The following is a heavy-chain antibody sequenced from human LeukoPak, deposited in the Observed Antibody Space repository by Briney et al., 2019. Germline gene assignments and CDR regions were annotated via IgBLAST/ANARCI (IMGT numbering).Heavy chain of an antibody. J-gene: IGHJ4*02. D-gene: IGHD3-10*01. Sequence: PGGSLRLSCAASGFTFSSYGMHWVRQAPGKGLEWVAVISYDGSNKYYADSVKGRFTISRDNSKNTLYLQMNSLRAEDTAVYYCARDGYGSGSYLNYWGQGTLVTVSS. CDR3: ARDGYGSGSYLNY. CDR2: ISYDGSNK. CDR1: GFTFSSYG. V-gene: IGHV3-30*03.